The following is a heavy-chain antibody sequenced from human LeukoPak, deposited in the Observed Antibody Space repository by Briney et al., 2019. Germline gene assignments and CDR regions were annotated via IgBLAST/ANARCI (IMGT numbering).Heavy chain of an antibody. D-gene: IGHD5-12*01. J-gene: IGHJ4*02. CDR2: IYYSGST. V-gene: IGHV4-59*08. Sequence: SETLSLTCTVSGGSISSYYWSWIRQPPGKGLEWIGYIYYSGSTNYNPSLKSRVTISVDTSKIQFSLKLSSVTAADTAVYYCVGSGYDGVGYWGQGTLVTVSS. CDR3: VGSGYDGVGY. CDR1: GGSISSYY.